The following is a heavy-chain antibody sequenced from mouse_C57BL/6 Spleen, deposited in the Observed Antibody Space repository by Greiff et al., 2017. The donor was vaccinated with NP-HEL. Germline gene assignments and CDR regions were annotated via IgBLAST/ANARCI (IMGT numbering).Heavy chain of an antibody. J-gene: IGHJ4*01. CDR3: ARSMDY. CDR1: GYAFSSYW. V-gene: IGHV1-80*01. Sequence: QVQLKQSGAELVKPGASVKISCKASGYAFSSYWMNWVKKRPGKGLEWIGQIYPGDGDTNYNGKFKGKATLTADKSHSTAYMQLSSLTSEDSAVYFCARSMDYWGQGTSVTVSS. CDR2: IYPGDGDT.